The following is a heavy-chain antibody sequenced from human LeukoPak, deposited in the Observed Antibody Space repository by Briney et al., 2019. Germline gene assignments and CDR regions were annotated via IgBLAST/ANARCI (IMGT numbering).Heavy chain of an antibody. CDR3: ARGGYYGSGSPFDY. Sequence: GGSLRLSCAASGFTFSSYDMHWVRQATGKGLEWDSAIGTAGDTYYPGSVKGRFTISRENAKSSLYLQMNSLRAWDTAVYYCARGGYYGSGSPFDYWGQGTLVTVSS. CDR2: IGTAGDT. CDR1: GFTFSSYD. V-gene: IGHV3-13*04. J-gene: IGHJ4*02. D-gene: IGHD3-10*01.